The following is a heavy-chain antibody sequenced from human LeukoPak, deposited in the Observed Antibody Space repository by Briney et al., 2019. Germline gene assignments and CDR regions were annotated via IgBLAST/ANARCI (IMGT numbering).Heavy chain of an antibody. CDR2: ISWNSGSI. J-gene: IGHJ4*02. CDR3: AKSSMSEYYFDY. D-gene: IGHD6-13*01. CDR1: GFTFDDYA. Sequence: GRSLRLSCAASGFTFDDYAMHWVRQAPGNGLEWVSGISWNSGSIGYADSVKGRFTISRDNAKNSLYLQMNSLRAEDTALYYCAKSSMSEYYFDYWGQGTLVTVSS. V-gene: IGHV3-9*01.